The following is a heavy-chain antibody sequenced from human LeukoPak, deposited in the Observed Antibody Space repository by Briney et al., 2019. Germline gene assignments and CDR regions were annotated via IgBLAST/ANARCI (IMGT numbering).Heavy chain of an antibody. J-gene: IGHJ3*02. CDR2: INHSGST. V-gene: IGHV4-38-2*02. Sequence: PSETLSLTCTVSGYSISSGYYWGWIRQPPGKGLEWIGEINHSGSTNYNPSLKSRVTISVDTSKNQFSLKLSSVTAADTAVYYCARVPSASDAFDIWGQGTMVTVSS. CDR1: GYSISSGYY. D-gene: IGHD2-2*01. CDR3: ARVPSASDAFDI.